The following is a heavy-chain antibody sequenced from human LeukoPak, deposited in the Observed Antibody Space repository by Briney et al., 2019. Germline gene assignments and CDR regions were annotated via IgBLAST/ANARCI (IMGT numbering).Heavy chain of an antibody. V-gene: IGHV3-23*01. J-gene: IGHJ3*02. CDR3: AKDRVVVVTATRDAFDI. Sequence: PGGSLRLSCAASGFTFSSYAMSWVRQAPGKGLEWVSAISGSGGSTYYADSVKGRFTISRDNSKNTLYLQMNSLRAEDTAVYYCAKDRVVVVTATRDAFDIWGQGTMVTVSS. D-gene: IGHD2-21*02. CDR2: ISGSGGST. CDR1: GFTFSSYA.